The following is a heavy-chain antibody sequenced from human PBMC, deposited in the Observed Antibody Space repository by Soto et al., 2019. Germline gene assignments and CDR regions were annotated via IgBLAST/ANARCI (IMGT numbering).Heavy chain of an antibody. CDR2: IVVGSGNT. J-gene: IGHJ4*02. CDR3: AADLYYYDSSGYYSWPHDFDY. D-gene: IGHD3-22*01. V-gene: IGHV1-58*01. Sequence: ASVKVSCKASGFTFTSSAVHWVRQAHGQRLEWIGWIVVGSGNTNYAQKFQERVTITRDMSTSTAYMELSSLRSEDTAVYYCAADLYYYDSSGYYSWPHDFDYWGQGTLVTVS. CDR1: GFTFTSSA.